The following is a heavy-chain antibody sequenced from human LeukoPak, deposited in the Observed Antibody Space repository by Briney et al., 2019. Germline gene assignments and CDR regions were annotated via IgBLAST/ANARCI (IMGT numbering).Heavy chain of an antibody. CDR1: GGSITSGSYF. CDR2: MQTNGNT. J-gene: IGHJ4*02. Sequence: SQTLSLTCTVSGGSITSGSYFWTWIRQPAGKGLEWLGRMQTNGNTNYNPSLKSRVAISIDTSKNQFSLQLSSVTAADAAVYYCARGLSNAWEVQAYWGQGTLVTVSS. V-gene: IGHV4-61*02. CDR3: ARGLSNAWEVQAY. D-gene: IGHD1-26*01.